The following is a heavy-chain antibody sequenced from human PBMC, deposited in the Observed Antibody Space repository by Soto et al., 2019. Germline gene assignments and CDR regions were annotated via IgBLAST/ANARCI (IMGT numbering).Heavy chain of an antibody. V-gene: IGHV3-74*03. CDR2: ISTDGSYT. CDR1: DFSFSRDG. D-gene: IGHD6-19*01. CDR3: ASFGSAWSESH. J-gene: IGHJ4*02. Sequence: EVQLVESGGGLVQPGGPLRLSCTASDFSFSRDGVHWVRQAPGKGLEWVSRISTDGSYTAYTDSVEGRFTISRDNAKNTLFLEMNSLRVEDTAVYYCASFGSAWSESHWGPGTLVTVSS.